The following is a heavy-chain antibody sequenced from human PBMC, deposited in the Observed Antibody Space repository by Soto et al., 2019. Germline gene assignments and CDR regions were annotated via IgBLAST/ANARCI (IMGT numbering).Heavy chain of an antibody. Sequence: ASVKVSCKASGYTFTSYGISWVRQAPGQGLEWMGWISAYNGNTNYAQKLQGRVTMTTDTSTSTAYMELRSLRSDDTAVYYCARGRDYGDLDAAFDIWGQGTVVTVSS. V-gene: IGHV1-18*01. CDR2: ISAYNGNT. CDR1: GYTFTSYG. CDR3: ARGRDYGDLDAAFDI. D-gene: IGHD4-17*01. J-gene: IGHJ3*02.